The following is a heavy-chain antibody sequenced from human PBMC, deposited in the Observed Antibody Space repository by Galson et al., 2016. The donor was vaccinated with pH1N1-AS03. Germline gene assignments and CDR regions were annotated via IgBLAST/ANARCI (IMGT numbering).Heavy chain of an antibody. D-gene: IGHD3/OR15-3a*01. CDR2: ISYDGSDK. CDR1: GFTFSSYA. V-gene: IGHV3-30*01. J-gene: IGHJ6*03. Sequence: SLRLSCAASGFTFSSYAMHWVRQAPGKGLEWVAVISYDGSDKYYVDSVKGRFTISRDNSKNTLYLQMNSLSAEDTAVYYCARDHDFWTGYSGGYYYYIDVWGKGTTVTVSS. CDR3: ARDHDFWTGYSGGYYYYIDV.